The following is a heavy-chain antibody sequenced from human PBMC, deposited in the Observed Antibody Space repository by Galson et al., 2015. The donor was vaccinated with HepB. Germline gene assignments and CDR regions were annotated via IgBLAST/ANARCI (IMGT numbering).Heavy chain of an antibody. D-gene: IGHD2-2*01. CDR1: GFIVNSNF. J-gene: IGHJ6*02. CDR3: ARPQKGKPAATPIYYYYGMDV. Sequence: SLRLSCAASGFIVNSNFMSWVRQAPGKGLEWVSVIYGGDSTKYADSVKGRFTISRDVSKNEAYLQMNSLRAEDTAVYYCARPQKGKPAATPIYYYYGMDVWGQGTAVTVSS. V-gene: IGHV3-66*04. CDR2: IYGGDST.